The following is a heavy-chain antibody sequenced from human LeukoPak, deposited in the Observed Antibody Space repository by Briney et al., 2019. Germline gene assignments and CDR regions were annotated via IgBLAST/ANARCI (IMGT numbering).Heavy chain of an antibody. J-gene: IGHJ5*02. V-gene: IGHV4-34*01. D-gene: IGHD3-10*01. CDR3: ARARRRSMVRGVIGMNWFDP. CDR1: GGSFSGYY. CDR2: INHSGST. Sequence: PSETLSLTCAVYGGSFSGYYWSWIRQPPGKGLEWIGEINHSGSTNYNPSLKSRVTISVDTSKNQFSLKLSSVTAADTAVYYCARARRRSMVRGVIGMNWFDPWGQGTLVTVSS.